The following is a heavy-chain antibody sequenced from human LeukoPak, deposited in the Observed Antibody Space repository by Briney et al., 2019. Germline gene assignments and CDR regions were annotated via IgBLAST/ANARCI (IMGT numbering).Heavy chain of an antibody. CDR2: INHSGST. Sequence: SETLSLTCAVYGGSFSGYYWSWIRQPPGKGLEWIGEINHSGSTNYNPSLKSRVTISVDTSKNQFSLKLSSVTAADTAVYYCARQWYGGNSGIDYWGQGTLVTVSS. CDR1: GGSFSGYY. J-gene: IGHJ4*02. CDR3: ARQWYGGNSGIDY. D-gene: IGHD4-23*01. V-gene: IGHV4-34*01.